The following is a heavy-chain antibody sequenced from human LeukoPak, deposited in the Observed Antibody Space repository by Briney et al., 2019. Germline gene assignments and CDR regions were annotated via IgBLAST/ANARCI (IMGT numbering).Heavy chain of an antibody. CDR2: ISTAGDT. Sequence: GGSLRLSCAASGFTFDDYGMHWVRQVTGKGLEWVSAISTAGDTYYPGSVKGRFTVSRENAKNSLYLQMNSLSAGDTAVYYCARDISGGYDGLDVWGQGTTVTVSS. J-gene: IGHJ6*02. V-gene: IGHV3-13*01. CDR1: GFTFDDYG. D-gene: IGHD3-22*01. CDR3: ARDISGGYDGLDV.